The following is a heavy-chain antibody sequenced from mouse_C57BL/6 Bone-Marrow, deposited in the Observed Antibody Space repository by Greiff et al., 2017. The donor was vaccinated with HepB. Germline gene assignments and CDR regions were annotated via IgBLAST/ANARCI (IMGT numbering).Heavy chain of an antibody. Sequence: QVQLQQPGAELVRPGSSVKLSCKASGYTFTSYWMHWVKQRPIQGLEWIGNIDPSDSETHYNQKFKDKDTLTVDKTSSTAYMQLSSLTSEDSAVYYCARWKDYYGSSYRYVDVWGTGTTVTVSS. CDR2: IDPSDSET. J-gene: IGHJ1*03. V-gene: IGHV1-52*01. CDR1: GYTFTSYW. D-gene: IGHD1-1*01. CDR3: ARWKDYYGSSYRYVDV.